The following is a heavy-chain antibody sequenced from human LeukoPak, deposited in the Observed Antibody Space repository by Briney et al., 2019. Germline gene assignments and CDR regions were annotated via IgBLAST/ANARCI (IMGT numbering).Heavy chain of an antibody. CDR1: GYTFTSYD. J-gene: IGHJ5*02. D-gene: IGHD3-3*01. CDR3: ARLAHPRLEWLLPTNNWFDP. Sequence: ASVKVSCKASGYTFTSYDINWVRQATGQGLEWMGWMNPNSGNTGYAQKFQGRVTITRNTSISTAYMELSSLRSEDTAVYYCARLAHPRLEWLLPTNNWFDPWGQGTLVTVSS. V-gene: IGHV1-8*03. CDR2: MNPNSGNT.